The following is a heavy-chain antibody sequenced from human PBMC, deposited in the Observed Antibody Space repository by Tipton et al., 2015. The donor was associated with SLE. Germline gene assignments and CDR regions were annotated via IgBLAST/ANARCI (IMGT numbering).Heavy chain of an antibody. CDR1: GGSFSTYV. D-gene: IGHD3-10*01. CDR2: ITPMFRTT. V-gene: IGHV1-69*01. Sequence: QLVQSGAEVKKPGSSVKVSCKASGGSFSTYVISWVRQAPGQGLEWMGGITPMFRTTNYAQDFQGRVTLTADESTSTAYMELRGLSSEDTAIYFCAKDDGGSYYGSGSSYATDVWGQGTTVTVSS. J-gene: IGHJ6*02. CDR3: AKDDGGSYYGSGSSYATDV.